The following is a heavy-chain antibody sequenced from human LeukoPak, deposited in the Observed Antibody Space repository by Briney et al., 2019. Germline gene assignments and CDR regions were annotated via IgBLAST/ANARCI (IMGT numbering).Heavy chain of an antibody. J-gene: IGHJ5*02. Sequence: GGTLRLSCAASGFTFSSYGMSWVRQAPGKGLEWVSAISGSGGSTFYADSVKGRFTISRDNSKNTLYLQMNSLRAEDTAVYYCAREGRAYRYSSSWYPTPSWFDPWGQGTLVTVSS. CDR3: AREGRAYRYSSSWYPTPSWFDP. CDR2: ISGSGGST. CDR1: GFTFSSYG. D-gene: IGHD6-13*01. V-gene: IGHV3-23*01.